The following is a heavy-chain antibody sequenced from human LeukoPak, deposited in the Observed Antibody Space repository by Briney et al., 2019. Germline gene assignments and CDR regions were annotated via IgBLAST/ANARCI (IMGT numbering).Heavy chain of an antibody. D-gene: IGHD1-26*01. J-gene: IGHJ4*02. V-gene: IGHV3-21*05. CDR3: ARVRGSYSTDY. CDR2: ISGSSSDT. CDR1: GFTFSSYA. Sequence: GGSLRLSCAASGFTFSSYAMSWVRQAPGKGLEWVSYISGSSSDTNYADSVKGRFTISRDNAKNSLYLQMNSLRAEDTAVYYCARVRGSYSTDYWGQGTLVTVSS.